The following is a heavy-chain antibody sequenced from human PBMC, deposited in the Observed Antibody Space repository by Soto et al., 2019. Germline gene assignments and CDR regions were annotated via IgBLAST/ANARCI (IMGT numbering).Heavy chain of an antibody. Sequence: DVQLVESGGGLVQPGRSLRLSCAASGFTFDDYAMHWVRQGPGKGLEWVSSISWNSGNLGYADSVKGRFTISRDNAKNSLYLQMNRLRGEDTALYYCAKGASTTVFAFNDYWGQGTLVTVSS. CDR2: ISWNSGNL. CDR3: AKGASTTVFAFNDY. D-gene: IGHD4-17*01. CDR1: GFTFDDYA. V-gene: IGHV3-9*01. J-gene: IGHJ4*02.